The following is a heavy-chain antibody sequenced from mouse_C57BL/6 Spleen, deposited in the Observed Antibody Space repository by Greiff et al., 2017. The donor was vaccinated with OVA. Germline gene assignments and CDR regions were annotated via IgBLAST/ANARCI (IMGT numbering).Heavy chain of an antibody. CDR2: IYPSDSET. Sequence: QVQLQQPGAELVRPGSSVKLSCKASGYTFTSYWMDWVKQRPGQGLEWIGNIYPSDSETHYNQKFKDKATLTVDKSSSTAYMQLSSLTSEDSAVYYCARIYYGMDYWGQGTSVTVSS. J-gene: IGHJ4*01. V-gene: IGHV1-61*01. CDR1: GYTFTSYW. CDR3: ARIYYGMDY.